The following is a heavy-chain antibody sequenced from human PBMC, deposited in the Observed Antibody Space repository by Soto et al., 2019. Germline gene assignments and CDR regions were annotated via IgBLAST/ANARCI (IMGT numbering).Heavy chain of an antibody. J-gene: IGHJ4*02. CDR3: AKDLRTSWIFGNFDS. D-gene: IGHD3-3*01. CDR1: GFTFDDYA. Sequence: EVQLVESGGGWVQPGRSLRLSCAASGFTFDDYAMHWVRQAPGKGLEWVSGIAFNSGNTAYADSVKGRFTISRDNAKNSLYLQMNSLRAEDTAVYYCAKDLRTSWIFGNFDSWGQGTLVTVSS. V-gene: IGHV3-9*01. CDR2: IAFNSGNT.